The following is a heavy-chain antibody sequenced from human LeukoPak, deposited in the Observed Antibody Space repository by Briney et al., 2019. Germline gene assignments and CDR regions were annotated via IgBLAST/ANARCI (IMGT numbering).Heavy chain of an antibody. CDR3: ARSRVAAAGTEYFHH. Sequence: SETLSLTCTVSGGSINSNSYFWGWIRQTPGKGLEWIGNIYNTGSTSYNPSLKTRITISVDTSKIHFALSLRSVTAPDTAFCFCARSRVAAAGTEYFHHWGRGTLVSVSS. D-gene: IGHD6-13*01. V-gene: IGHV4-39*02. J-gene: IGHJ1*01. CDR2: IYNTGST. CDR1: GGSINSNSYF.